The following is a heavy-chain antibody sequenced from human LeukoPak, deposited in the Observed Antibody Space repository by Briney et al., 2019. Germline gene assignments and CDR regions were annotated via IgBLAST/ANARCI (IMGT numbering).Heavy chain of an antibody. Sequence: SVKVSCKDSGGTFSSYAISWVRQAPGRGLEWMGRIIPILGIANYAQKFQGRVTITADKSTSTAYMELSSLRSEDTAVYYCARDSCTSCYTSNWFDPWGQGTLVTVSS. CDR3: ARDSCTSCYTSNWFDP. D-gene: IGHD2-2*02. V-gene: IGHV1-69*04. J-gene: IGHJ5*02. CDR1: GGTFSSYA. CDR2: IIPILGIA.